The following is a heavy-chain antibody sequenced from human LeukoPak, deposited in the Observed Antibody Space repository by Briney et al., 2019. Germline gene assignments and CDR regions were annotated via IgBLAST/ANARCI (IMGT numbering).Heavy chain of an antibody. J-gene: IGHJ4*02. CDR1: GFSFSSYS. V-gene: IGHV3-48*02. CDR2: ISRSGSTI. CDR3: ASMLVPEYYFDY. D-gene: IGHD3-10*02. Sequence: GGSLRLSCAASGFSFSSYSMNWVRQAPGKGLEWLSYISRSGSTIYYADSVKGRFTISGDNAKNSLYLQTNSLRDEDTAVYYCASMLVPEYYFDYWGQGTLVTVSS.